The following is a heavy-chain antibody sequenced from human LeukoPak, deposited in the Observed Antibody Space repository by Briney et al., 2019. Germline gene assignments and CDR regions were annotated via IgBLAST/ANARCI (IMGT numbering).Heavy chain of an antibody. V-gene: IGHV3-21*01. CDR3: ARLYDFWSGYWPYYFDY. J-gene: IGHJ4*02. CDR2: ISSSSSYI. Sequence: GGSLRLSCAASGFTFSSYSMNWVRQAPGKGLEWVSSISSSSSYIYYADSVKGRFTISRDNAKNSLYVRMNSLRAEDTAVYYCARLYDFWSGYWPYYFDYWGQGTLVTVSS. D-gene: IGHD3-3*01. CDR1: GFTFSSYS.